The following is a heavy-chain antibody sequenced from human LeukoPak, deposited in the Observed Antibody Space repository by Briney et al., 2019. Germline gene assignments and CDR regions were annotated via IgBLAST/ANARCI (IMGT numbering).Heavy chain of an antibody. D-gene: IGHD7-27*01. CDR1: GFIFSSYW. Sequence: GGSLRLSCAASGFIFSSYWMHWVRQTPGKGLVWVSRINSGGSGTSYADSVEGRFTISRDNAKNTLYLQMNSLRVEDTAVYYCTTSLGPLTEYWGQGTLVTVSS. V-gene: IGHV3-74*01. J-gene: IGHJ4*02. CDR2: INSGGSGT. CDR3: TTSLGPLTEY.